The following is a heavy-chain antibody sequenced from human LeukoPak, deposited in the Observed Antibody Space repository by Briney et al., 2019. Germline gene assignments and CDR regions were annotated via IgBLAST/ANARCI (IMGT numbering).Heavy chain of an antibody. J-gene: IGHJ4*02. Sequence: PGGSLRLSCAASGFTFSSYSMSWVRQAPGKGLAWVSGTSDRGDYTYYADSVKGRFTISRDSSKNTLFLQMNSLRAEDTALYFCARKAQYNGHYPLDYWGQGTLVTVSS. D-gene: IGHD1-7*01. CDR2: TSDRGDYT. CDR1: GFTFSSYS. CDR3: ARKAQYNGHYPLDY. V-gene: IGHV3-23*01.